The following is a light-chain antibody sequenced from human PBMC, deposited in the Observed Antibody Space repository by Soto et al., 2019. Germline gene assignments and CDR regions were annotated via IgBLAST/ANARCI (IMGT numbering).Light chain of an antibody. CDR1: QSVSSY. J-gene: IGKJ1*01. CDR3: QPRSTWLWT. V-gene: IGKV3-11*01. Sequence: EIVMTDSPATLSVSPGERATLSCRACQSVSSYLAWYQQKPGQATRPLIYDASNRTTGMPARFSGSGFGTDFTLTISSLAPEDFAVYYCQPRSTWLWTFGHGTKVDIK. CDR2: DAS.